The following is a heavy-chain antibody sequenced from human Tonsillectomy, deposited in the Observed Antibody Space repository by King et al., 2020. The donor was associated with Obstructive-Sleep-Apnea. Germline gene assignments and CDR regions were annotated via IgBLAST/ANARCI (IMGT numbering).Heavy chain of an antibody. D-gene: IGHD1-26*01. CDR2: ISWNSGSI. CDR1: GFTFDDYA. J-gene: IGHJ4*02. V-gene: IGHV3-9*03. CDR3: AKDIGAVGATVDS. Sequence: VQLVESGGGLVQPGRSLRLSCAASGFTFDDYAMHWVRQAPGKGLEWVSGISWNSGSIAYADSVKGRFTISRDNTKNSLYLQMNSLRAEDMVLYYCAKDIGAVGATVDSWGQGDLVTVSS.